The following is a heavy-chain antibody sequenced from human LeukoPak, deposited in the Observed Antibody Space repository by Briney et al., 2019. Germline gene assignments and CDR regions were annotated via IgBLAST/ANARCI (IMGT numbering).Heavy chain of an antibody. D-gene: IGHD3-10*01. V-gene: IGHV4-34*01. Sequence: PAETLSLTCAVYGGSFSGYYWSWVRQPPGKGLEWIGEINHSGSTNYNPSLKSRVTISVAPSKSQFSLKLSSVTAADTAVYYCARGRLTPYGSGSYDAFDIWGQGTMVTVSS. CDR3: ARGRLTPYGSGSYDAFDI. CDR2: INHSGST. CDR1: GGSFSGYY. J-gene: IGHJ3*02.